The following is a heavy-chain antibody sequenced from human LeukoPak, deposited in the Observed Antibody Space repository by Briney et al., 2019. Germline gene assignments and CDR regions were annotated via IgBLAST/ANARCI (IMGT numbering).Heavy chain of an antibody. V-gene: IGHV3-7*01. CDR1: GFTFSSYW. CDR2: IQQDGSEK. CDR3: ARGRRSDGSGPPYFDY. D-gene: IGHD6-19*01. J-gene: IGHJ4*02. Sequence: GGSLRLSCAASGFTFSSYWMSWVRQAPGKGLEWVANIQQDGSEKYYVDSVKGRFTISRDNAKNSLYLQMNSLRAGDTAVYYCARGRRSDGSGPPYFDYWGQGTLVTVSS.